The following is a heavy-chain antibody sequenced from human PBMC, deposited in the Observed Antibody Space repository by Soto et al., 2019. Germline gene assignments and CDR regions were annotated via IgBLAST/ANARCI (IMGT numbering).Heavy chain of an antibody. CDR1: GGSIRNYY. Sequence: SETLSLTCTVSGGSIRNYYWSWIRQPPGKGLEWIGYVYSSGSTHYNPSLQSRVTISADTSRNQVSLKVNSVTAADTAVYYCARDHPHSYGVYYFDYWGQGTPVTVSS. V-gene: IGHV4-59*01. D-gene: IGHD5-18*01. CDR2: VYSSGST. J-gene: IGHJ4*02. CDR3: ARDHPHSYGVYYFDY.